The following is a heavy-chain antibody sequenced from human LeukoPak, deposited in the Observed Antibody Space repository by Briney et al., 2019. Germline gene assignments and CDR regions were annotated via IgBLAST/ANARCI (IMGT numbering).Heavy chain of an antibody. CDR1: GFTFGDYA. CDR2: MRSKAYGGTT. CDR3: SRSTEMTTIGWFDP. D-gene: IGHD5-24*01. V-gene: IGHV3-49*03. J-gene: IGHJ5*02. Sequence: PGGSLRLSCTASGFTFGDYAMSWFRQAPGKGLEWVGFMRSKAYGGTTENAASVKGRFTISRDDSKSIAYLQMNSLKTEDTAVYYCSRSTEMTTIGWFDPWGQGTLVTVSS.